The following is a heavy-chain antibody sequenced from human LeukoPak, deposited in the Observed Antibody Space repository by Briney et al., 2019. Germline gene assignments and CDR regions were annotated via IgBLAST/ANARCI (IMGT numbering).Heavy chain of an antibody. CDR1: GFTFSSYA. D-gene: IGHD3-16*02. CDR3: ARGGHYDYVWGSYRYQGQFDY. V-gene: IGHV3-30-3*01. J-gene: IGHJ4*02. Sequence: GGSLRLSCAASGFTFSSYAMHWVRQAPGKGLEWVAVISYDGSNKYYADSVKGRFTISRDNSKNTLYLQTNSLRAEDTAVYYCARGGHYDYVWGSYRYQGQFDYWGQGTLVTVSS. CDR2: ISYDGSNK.